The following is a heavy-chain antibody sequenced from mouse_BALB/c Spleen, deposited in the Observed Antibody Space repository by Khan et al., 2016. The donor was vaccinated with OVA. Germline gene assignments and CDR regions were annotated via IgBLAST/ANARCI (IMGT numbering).Heavy chain of an antibody. CDR2: INPTSGYT. V-gene: IGHV1-7*01. J-gene: IGHJ2*01. CDR1: GYTFTTYW. CDR3: KRDRIDY. Sequence: QVQLKQSGAELVKPGASVKLSCKASGYTFTTYWMHWVKQRPGQGLEWIGNINPTSGYTDYNDKFKDRATLSADKSSSTAYMQLNSLNSEDSAVYYYKRDRIDYWGQGTTLTVSS.